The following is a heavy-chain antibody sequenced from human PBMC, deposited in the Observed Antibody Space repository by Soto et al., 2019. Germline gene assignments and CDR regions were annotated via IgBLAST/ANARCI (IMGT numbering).Heavy chain of an antibody. V-gene: IGHV3-30-3*01. CDR2: ISYDGSNK. Sequence: PGGSLRLSCAASGFTFSSYALHWIRQAPGKGLEWVSAISYDGSNKYYADSVKGRFTISRDNSKNTLYLQMNSLRAEDTAVYYCARDKKELRFLEWSRQRYYYYYYGMAVWGQGTTVTVSS. CDR3: ARDKKELRFLEWSRQRYYYYYYGMAV. CDR1: GFTFSSYA. D-gene: IGHD3-3*01. J-gene: IGHJ6*02.